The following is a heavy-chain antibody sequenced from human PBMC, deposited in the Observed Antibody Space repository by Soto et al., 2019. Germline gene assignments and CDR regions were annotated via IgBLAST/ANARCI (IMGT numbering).Heavy chain of an antibody. CDR2: IYYIGSP. J-gene: IGHJ6*02. Sequence: QVQLQESGPGLVKPSQTLSLTCTVSGDSISSGDSYWSWIRQAPGKGLEWLGYIYYIGSPYHNPSLKSRLSRSGDPSNNQFSLELRSVTAADTAVYYCARDRMVRGVQPLDVWGQGTTVIVSS. CDR1: GDSISSGDSY. D-gene: IGHD3-10*01. CDR3: ARDRMVRGVQPLDV. V-gene: IGHV4-30-4*08.